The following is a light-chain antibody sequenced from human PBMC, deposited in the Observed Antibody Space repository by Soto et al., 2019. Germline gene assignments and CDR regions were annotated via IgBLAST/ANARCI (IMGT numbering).Light chain of an antibody. CDR2: DAS. J-gene: IGKJ2*01. CDR1: QSISSW. CDR3: QQYNGYSPMYT. V-gene: IGKV1-5*01. Sequence: DIQMTQSPSTLSASVGDRVTITCRASQSISSWLAWYQQKPGKAPKLLIYDASSLESGVPSRFSGSGSGTEFTLTISSLQPDDFATYYCQQYNGYSPMYTLGQGTKLEIK.